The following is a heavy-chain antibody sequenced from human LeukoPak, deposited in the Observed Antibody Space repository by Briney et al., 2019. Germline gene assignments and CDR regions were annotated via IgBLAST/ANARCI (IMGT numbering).Heavy chain of an antibody. CDR3: AREEGSGYFLGFYYAFDI. D-gene: IGHD3-22*01. CDR2: ISAYNGNT. CDR1: GYTFTSYG. J-gene: IGHJ3*02. V-gene: IGHV1-18*01. Sequence: GASVKVSCKASGYTFTSYGISWVRQAPGQGLEWMGWISAYNGNTNYAQKLQGRVTMTTDTSTSTAYMELRSLRSDDTAMYYCAREEGSGYFLGFYYAFDIWGQGTMVTVSP.